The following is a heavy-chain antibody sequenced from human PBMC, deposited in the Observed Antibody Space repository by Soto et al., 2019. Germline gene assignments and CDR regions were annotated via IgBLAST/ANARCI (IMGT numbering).Heavy chain of an antibody. D-gene: IGHD3-9*01. CDR3: AADGYDILTGYPYYYYDMDV. CDR2: IIPIFGTA. CDR1: GGTFSSYA. V-gene: IGHV1-69*13. J-gene: IGHJ6*02. Sequence: VASVKVSCKASGGTFSSYAISWVRQAPGQGLEWMGGIIPIFGTANYAQKFQDRVTITADVSTSTAYMELSSLRSEDTAVYYCAADGYDILTGYPYYYYDMDVWGQGTTVTVSS.